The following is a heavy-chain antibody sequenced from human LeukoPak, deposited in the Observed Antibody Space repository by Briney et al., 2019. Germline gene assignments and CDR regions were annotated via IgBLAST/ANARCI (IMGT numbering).Heavy chain of an antibody. CDR1: GFTFSSYW. CDR3: ARGVPVLLWFGEPSYFDY. J-gene: IGHJ4*02. V-gene: IGHV3-7*01. D-gene: IGHD3-10*01. Sequence: PGRSLRLSCAASGFTFSSYWMSWVRQAPGKGLEWVANIKQDGSEKYYVDSVKGRFTISRDNAKNSLYLQMNSLRAEDTAVYYCARGVPVLLWFGEPSYFDYWGQGTLVTVSS. CDR2: IKQDGSEK.